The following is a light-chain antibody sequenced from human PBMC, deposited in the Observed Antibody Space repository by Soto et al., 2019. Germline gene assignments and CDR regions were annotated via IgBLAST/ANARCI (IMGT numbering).Light chain of an antibody. Sequence: DIVMTQSPAILSVSLRERATLSCLASQSISDNLAWYQHRSRQAPRLLIYGASTRATGVPARFSGSGSGTEFTLNISCRQSDDFAIYYCQQYKSSPPLTFGGETKVE. V-gene: IGKV3-15*01. J-gene: IGKJ4*02. CDR1: QSISDN. CDR2: GAS. CDR3: QQYKSSPPLT.